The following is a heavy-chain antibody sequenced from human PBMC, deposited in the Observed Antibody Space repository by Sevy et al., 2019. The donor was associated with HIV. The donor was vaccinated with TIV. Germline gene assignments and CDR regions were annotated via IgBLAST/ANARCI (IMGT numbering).Heavy chain of an antibody. CDR1: GFTFSDVW. CDR2: IQSKTDGGTT. CDR3: TTEALDGDYGDYYSYGMDV. Sequence: GGSLRLSCAASGFTFSDVWMSWVRQAPGKGLEWVGCIQSKTDGGTTDYTAPVKYRFTISSDDSKNTLYLQMNSLKTEENAVYYCTTEALDGDYGDYYSYGMDVWGQGTTVTVSS. V-gene: IGHV3-15*01. D-gene: IGHD4-17*01. J-gene: IGHJ6*02.